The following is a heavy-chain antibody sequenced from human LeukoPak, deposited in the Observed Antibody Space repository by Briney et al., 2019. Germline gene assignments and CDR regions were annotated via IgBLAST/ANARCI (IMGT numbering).Heavy chain of an antibody. CDR1: GGSISSYY. CDR3: ARQSRGIAVAGLDY. D-gene: IGHD6-19*01. J-gene: IGHJ4*02. CDR2: IYYNGST. V-gene: IGHV4-59*08. Sequence: PSETLSLTCIVSGGSISSYYWTWIRQPPGKRLEWIGYIYYNGSTNYNPSLKSRVAISVDTSKNQFSLKLNSVTAADTAVYYCARQSRGIAVAGLDYWGQGILVTVSS.